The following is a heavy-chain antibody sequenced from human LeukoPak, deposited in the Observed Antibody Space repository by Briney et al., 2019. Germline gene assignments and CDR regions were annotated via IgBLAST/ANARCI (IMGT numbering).Heavy chain of an antibody. Sequence: GGSLRLSCAASGFTFTCCWMSWVRHTPGKGLEWVASIKQNGGEKFYADSVKGRFTISRDNAKNSLYLQLNSLRAEDTAGYYCARVPGVTRYFDSWGQGILVTVSS. V-gene: IGHV3-7*01. CDR2: IKQNGGEK. CDR1: GFTFTCCW. CDR3: ARVPGVTRYFDS. D-gene: IGHD4-23*01. J-gene: IGHJ4*02.